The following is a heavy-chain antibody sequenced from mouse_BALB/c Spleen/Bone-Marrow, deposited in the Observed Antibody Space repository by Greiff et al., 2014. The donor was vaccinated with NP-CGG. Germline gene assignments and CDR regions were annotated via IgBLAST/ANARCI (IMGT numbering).Heavy chain of an antibody. Sequence: EVKLMESGAELVRSGASVKLSCTASGFNIKDYYMHWVKQRPEQGLEWIGWIDPENGDTEYAPKFQGKATMTADTSSNTAYLQLSSLTSEDTAVYYCNARGGYDFDYFDYWGQGTTLTVSS. CDR1: GFNIKDYY. CDR2: IDPENGDT. V-gene: IGHV14-4*02. D-gene: IGHD2-2*01. CDR3: NARGGYDFDYFDY. J-gene: IGHJ2*01.